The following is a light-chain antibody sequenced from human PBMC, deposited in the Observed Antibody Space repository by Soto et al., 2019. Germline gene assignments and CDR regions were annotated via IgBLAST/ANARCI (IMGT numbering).Light chain of an antibody. V-gene: IGKV1-33*01. CDR3: QHYDHLHPLS. Sequence: DIQMTQSPSSLSASVGDRVTITCQASHDIKNYLNWYQQKPGKAPNLLIYDASNLKTGVPSRFSESGSGTHLNFNIRSLQPEDIATYYCQHYDHLHPLSFGGGTKVEIK. J-gene: IGKJ4*01. CDR1: HDIKNY. CDR2: DAS.